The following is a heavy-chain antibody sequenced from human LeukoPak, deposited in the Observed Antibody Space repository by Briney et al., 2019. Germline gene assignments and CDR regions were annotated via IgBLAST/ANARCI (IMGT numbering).Heavy chain of an antibody. Sequence: SETLSLTCTVSGXXXXXSXXYXGXXXXXXXXXXEWIGSIYYSGSTYYNPSLKSRVTISVDTSKNQFSLKLSSVTAADTAVYYCASRWELPIDYWGQGTLVTVSS. D-gene: IGHD1-26*01. CDR1: GXXXXXSXXY. CDR3: ASRWELPIDY. J-gene: IGHJ4*02. CDR2: IYYSGST. V-gene: IGHV4-39*01.